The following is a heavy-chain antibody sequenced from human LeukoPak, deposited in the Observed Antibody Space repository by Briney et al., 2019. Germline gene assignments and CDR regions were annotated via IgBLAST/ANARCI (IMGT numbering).Heavy chain of an antibody. J-gene: IGHJ4*02. CDR1: GFTFSSYW. CDR2: IKQDGSEK. V-gene: IGHV3-7*01. CDR3: ARGRPYYDFWSGYGY. D-gene: IGHD3-3*01. Sequence: GGSLRLSCAASGFTFSSYWMSWVRQAPGKGLEWVANIKQDGSEKYYVDSVKGRFTTSRDNAKNSLYLQMNSLRAEDTAVYYCARGRPYYDFWSGYGYWGQGTLVTVSS.